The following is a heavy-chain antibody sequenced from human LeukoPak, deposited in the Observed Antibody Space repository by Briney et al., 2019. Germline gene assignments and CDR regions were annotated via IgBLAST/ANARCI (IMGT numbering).Heavy chain of an antibody. Sequence: TGGSLRLSCAASGFIFTNYFMSWVRQAPGKGLEWVSYISSSSTTIYYADSVKGRFTVSRDNAKNSLYLQMNNLKVEDTAVYYCARAMTTEANDYWGQGTLVTVSS. V-gene: IGHV3-48*01. CDR3: ARAMTTEANDY. CDR1: GFIFTNYF. D-gene: IGHD4-11*01. CDR2: ISSSSTTI. J-gene: IGHJ4*02.